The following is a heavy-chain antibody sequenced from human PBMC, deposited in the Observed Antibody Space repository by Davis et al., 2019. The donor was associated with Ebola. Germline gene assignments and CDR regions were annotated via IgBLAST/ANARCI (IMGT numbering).Heavy chain of an antibody. CDR2: IYPGDSDT. J-gene: IGHJ6*02. D-gene: IGHD6-6*01. CDR1: GYSFTNYW. Sequence: GESLKISCKGSGYSFTNYWIDWVRQMPGKGLEWMGIIYPGDSDTRYSPSFKGQVTISADKSISTAYLQWSSLEASDTAIYYCARRGGSSSSGYYNGMDVWGQGTTVTVSS. V-gene: IGHV5-51*01. CDR3: ARRGGSSSSGYYNGMDV.